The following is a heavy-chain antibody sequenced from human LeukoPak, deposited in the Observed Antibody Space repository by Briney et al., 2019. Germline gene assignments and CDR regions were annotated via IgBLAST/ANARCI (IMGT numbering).Heavy chain of an antibody. CDR2: IYSGGST. Sequence: GGSLRLSCAASGFTVSSNYMSWVRQAPGKGLEWVSVIYSGGSTYYADSVKGRFTISRDNSKNTLYLQMNSLRAEDTAVYYCARDSGGNLIFDYWGQGTLVTVSS. V-gene: IGHV3-53*01. CDR1: GFTVSSNY. J-gene: IGHJ4*02. CDR3: ARDSGGNLIFDY. D-gene: IGHD4-23*01.